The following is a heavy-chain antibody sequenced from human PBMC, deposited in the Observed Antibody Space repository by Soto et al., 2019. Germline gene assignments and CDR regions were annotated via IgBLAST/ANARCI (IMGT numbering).Heavy chain of an antibody. D-gene: IGHD6-6*01. CDR3: AKDRTFGPPLVPFDS. V-gene: IGHV3-23*01. Sequence: EVQLLESGGGLVQPGGSLRLSCGASGFTFSVYAMTWVRQAPGKGLEWVSAISGNGGSTYYADSVKGRFTISRDNSKSTLHLQMNSLRVEDTAVYYCAKDRTFGPPLVPFDSWGQGTLVTVSS. J-gene: IGHJ4*02. CDR2: ISGNGGST. CDR1: GFTFSVYA.